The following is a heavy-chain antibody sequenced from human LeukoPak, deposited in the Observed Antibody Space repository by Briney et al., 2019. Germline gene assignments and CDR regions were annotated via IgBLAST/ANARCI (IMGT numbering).Heavy chain of an antibody. D-gene: IGHD3-10*01. V-gene: IGHV3-23*01. CDR1: GFTFSTYA. CDR3: AQGGPRPGSYYSLAY. Sequence: PGGSLRLSCAASGFTFSTYAMTWVRQAPGMGLEGVSAIGGSGGSTYSADSVKGRFTISRANSKNTLYLQMNSLPAADTDVYYCAQGGPRPGSYYSLAYWGQGTLVTVSS. CDR2: IGGSGGST. J-gene: IGHJ4*02.